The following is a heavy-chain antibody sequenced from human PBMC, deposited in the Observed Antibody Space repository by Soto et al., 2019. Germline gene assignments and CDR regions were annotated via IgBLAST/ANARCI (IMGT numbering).Heavy chain of an antibody. Sequence: EVQLVESGGGLVKPGGSLRLSCAASGFTFGSDSMGWVRQASGKGLEWVSSISSSGSFMNYADSVKGRFTISRDNAKNSLYLQMSSLKDEDTAVYYCARDPPTGTTLDWFDSWGQGTLVTVSS. V-gene: IGHV3-21*01. D-gene: IGHD1-7*01. CDR1: GFTFGSDS. CDR3: ARDPPTGTTLDWFDS. CDR2: ISSSGSFM. J-gene: IGHJ5*01.